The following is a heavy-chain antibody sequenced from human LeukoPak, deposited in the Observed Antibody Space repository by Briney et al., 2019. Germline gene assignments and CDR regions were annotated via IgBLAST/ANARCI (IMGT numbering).Heavy chain of an antibody. CDR3: ATTVPYSSSSTHFDY. J-gene: IGHJ4*02. CDR1: GFTFSSYA. V-gene: IGHV3-23*01. Sequence: GGSLRLSCAASGFTFSSYAMSWVRQAPGKGLEWVSAISGSGGSTYYADSVKGRFTISRDNSKNTLYLQMNSLRAEDTAVYYCATTVPYSSSSTHFDYWGQGTLVTVSS. D-gene: IGHD6-6*01. CDR2: ISGSGGST.